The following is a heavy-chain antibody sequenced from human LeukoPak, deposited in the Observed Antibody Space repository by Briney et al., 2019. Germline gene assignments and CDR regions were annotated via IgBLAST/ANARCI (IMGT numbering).Heavy chain of an antibody. J-gene: IGHJ4*02. Sequence: SETLSLTCTVSGGSINNYYWNWIRQSPGKGLEWMGSIYYTGGTNNNPSLKGRVTLSVDTSKNQFSLKLTSVTASDTAVYYCARVNTDYGGSLDYWGQGTLVTVSS. V-gene: IGHV4-59*12. CDR1: GGSINNYY. CDR3: ARVNTDYGGSLDY. CDR2: IYYTGGT. D-gene: IGHD4-17*01.